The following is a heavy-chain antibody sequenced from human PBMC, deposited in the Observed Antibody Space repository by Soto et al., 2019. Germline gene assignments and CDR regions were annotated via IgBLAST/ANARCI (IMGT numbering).Heavy chain of an antibody. Sequence: PSETLSLTCAVYGGSFSGYYWSWIRQPPGKGLEWIGEINHSGSTNYNPSLKSRVTISVDTSKNQFSLKLSSVTAADTAVYYCARFQLVVVAATSWFDPWGQGTLVTVSS. CDR2: INHSGST. D-gene: IGHD2-15*01. V-gene: IGHV4-34*01. J-gene: IGHJ5*02. CDR1: GGSFSGYY. CDR3: ARFQLVVVAATSWFDP.